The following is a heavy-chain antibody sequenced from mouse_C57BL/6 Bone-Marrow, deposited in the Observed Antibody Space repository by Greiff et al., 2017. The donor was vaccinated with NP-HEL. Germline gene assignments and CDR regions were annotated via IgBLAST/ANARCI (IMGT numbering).Heavy chain of an antibody. D-gene: IGHD2-3*01. Sequence: VKLVESGAELVRPGASVKLSCKASGYTFTDYYINWVKQRPGQGLEWIARIYPGSGNTYYNEKFKGKATLTADKSSSNAYMQLSSLTSEDSAVYFCARGSGWSWYFDVWGTGTTVTVSS. CDR2: IYPGSGNT. V-gene: IGHV1-76*01. CDR3: ARGSGWSWYFDV. CDR1: GYTFTDYY. J-gene: IGHJ1*03.